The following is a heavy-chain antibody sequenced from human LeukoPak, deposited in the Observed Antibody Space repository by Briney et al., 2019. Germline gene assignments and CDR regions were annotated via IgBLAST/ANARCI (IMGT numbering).Heavy chain of an antibody. V-gene: IGHV4-59*01. CDR3: ARYLCSGGTCYGFDY. J-gene: IGHJ4*02. CDR1: GRSISGYY. CDR2: IPYSGRT. D-gene: IGHD2-15*01. Sequence: KPSETLSLTCTVSGRSISGYYWSWIRQPPGKGLEWVGFIPYSGRTSYNPSLKSRVTISVDTSKNEFSLKLTSVTVADTAVYYCARYLCSGGTCYGFDYWGQGTPVTVSS.